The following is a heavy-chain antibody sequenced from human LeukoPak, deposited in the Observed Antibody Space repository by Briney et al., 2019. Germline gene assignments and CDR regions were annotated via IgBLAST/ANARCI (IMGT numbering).Heavy chain of an antibody. CDR1: GFTFSRNS. CDR3: ARDYGGSSPFDY. CDR2: ISSSSSYI. Sequence: GGSLRLSCAASGFTFSRNSMNWVRQAPGKGLEWVSSISSSSSYIYYADSVKGRFTISRDNAKNSLYLQMNSLRAEDTAVYYCARDYGGSSPFDYWGQGTLVTVSS. J-gene: IGHJ4*02. D-gene: IGHD4-23*01. V-gene: IGHV3-21*01.